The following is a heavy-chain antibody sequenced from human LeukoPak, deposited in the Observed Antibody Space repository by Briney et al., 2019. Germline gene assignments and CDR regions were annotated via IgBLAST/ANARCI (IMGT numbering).Heavy chain of an antibody. CDR1: GLFVSSDY. CDR3: ARVRGDSRGNAFDI. V-gene: IGHV3-53*01. D-gene: IGHD2-15*01. CDR2: IYSGGKT. Sequence: GGSLRLSCAVSGLFVSSDYMTWVRQAPGKGLEWVSLIYSGGKTYYTDSVKGRFTISRDNSNKTLFLQMNGLRAEDTAVYYCARVRGDSRGNAFDIWGQGTMVTVSS. J-gene: IGHJ3*02.